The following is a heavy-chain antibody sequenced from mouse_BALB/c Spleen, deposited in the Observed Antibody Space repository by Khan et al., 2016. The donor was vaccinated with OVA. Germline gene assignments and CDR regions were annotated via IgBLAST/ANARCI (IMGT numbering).Heavy chain of an antibody. J-gene: IGHJ2*01. CDR2: INPHFGET. CDR1: GYSFTGYF. D-gene: IGHD1-1*01. CDR3: ARIYGSDFDY. Sequence: VQLKESGPELVKPGASVKISCKASGYSFTGYFMHWVMQSHGKSLEWIGRINPHFGETFYNQKFVGQVTLTVDESSSTAHMELRSLASEDSAVYYCARIYGSDFDYWGQGTTLTVSS. V-gene: IGHV1-20*02.